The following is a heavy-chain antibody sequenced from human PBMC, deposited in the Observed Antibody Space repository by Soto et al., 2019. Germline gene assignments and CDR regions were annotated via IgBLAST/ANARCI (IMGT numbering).Heavy chain of an antibody. J-gene: IGHJ4*02. CDR3: ARAYYAGGAFDY. D-gene: IGHD2-2*01. Sequence: QLQLQESGSGLAKPSQTLSLTCAVSGGSISSGGYSWSWIRQPPGKGLEWIGYIYHSGSTYYNPSLKSRVTISVDRSKNQFSLKLSSVTAADTAVYYCARAYYAGGAFDYWGQGTLVTVSS. V-gene: IGHV4-30-2*01. CDR2: IYHSGST. CDR1: GGSISSGGYS.